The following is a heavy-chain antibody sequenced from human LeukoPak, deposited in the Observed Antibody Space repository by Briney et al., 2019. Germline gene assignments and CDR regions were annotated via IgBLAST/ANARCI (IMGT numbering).Heavy chain of an antibody. D-gene: IGHD3-3*01. V-gene: IGHV3-23*01. CDR1: GFTFSSYA. Sequence: PGGSLRLSCAASGFTFSSYAMSWVRQTPGKGLEWVSAISGSGGSTYYADSVKGRFTISRDNSKNTLYLQMNSLRAEDTAVYYCAKATSITIFEDAFDIWGQGTMVTVSS. CDR3: AKATSITIFEDAFDI. CDR2: ISGSGGST. J-gene: IGHJ3*02.